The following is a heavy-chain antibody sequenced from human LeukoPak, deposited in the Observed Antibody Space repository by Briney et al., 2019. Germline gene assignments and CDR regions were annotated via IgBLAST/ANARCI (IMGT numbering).Heavy chain of an antibody. D-gene: IGHD6-13*01. CDR3: ARGRRNEAAGTDYFQH. J-gene: IGHJ1*01. CDR1: GYTFTSYD. CDR2: MNPNSGNT. V-gene: IGHV1-8*03. Sequence: GASVKVSCKASGYTFTSYDINWVRQATGQGLEWMGWMNPNSGNTGYAQKFQGRVTITRNTSISTAYMELSSLRSEDTAVYYCARGRRNEAAGTDYFQHWGQGTLVTVSS.